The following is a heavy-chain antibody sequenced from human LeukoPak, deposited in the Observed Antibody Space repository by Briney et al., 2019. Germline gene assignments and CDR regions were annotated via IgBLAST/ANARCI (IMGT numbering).Heavy chain of an antibody. CDR1: GFTFSSYW. Sequence: GGSLRLSCAASGFTFSSYWIHWVRQAPGKGLVWVSRINSDESSTSYADSVKGRFTISRDNAKNTLYLQMNSLSAEDTAVYYCARGGVRYFNAMDVWGKGTTVTVS. J-gene: IGHJ6*04. D-gene: IGHD3-9*01. CDR2: INSDESST. V-gene: IGHV3-74*01. CDR3: ARGGVRYFNAMDV.